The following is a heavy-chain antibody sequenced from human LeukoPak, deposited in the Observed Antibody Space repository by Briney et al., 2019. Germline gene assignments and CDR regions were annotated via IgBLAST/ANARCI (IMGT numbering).Heavy chain of an antibody. D-gene: IGHD2-2*01. V-gene: IGHV1-2*06. CDR3: ARNWGGVVPAAIDY. CDR1: GYTFTGYY. J-gene: IGHJ4*02. Sequence: ASVKVSCKASGYTFTGYYMHWVRQAPGQGLEWLGRINPNSGGTNYAQKFQGRVTMTRDTSISTAYMELSRLRSDDTAVYYCARNWGGVVPAAIDYWGQGTLVTVSS. CDR2: INPNSGGT.